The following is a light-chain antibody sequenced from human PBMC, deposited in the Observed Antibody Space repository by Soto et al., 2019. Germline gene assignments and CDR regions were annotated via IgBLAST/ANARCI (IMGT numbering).Light chain of an antibody. CDR1: SSNIGSST. CDR3: TSYTSSSPYV. CDR2: SNN. V-gene: IGLV1-44*01. Sequence: QSVLTQPPSASGTPGQRVTISCSGSSSNIGSSTVNWYQQLPGTAPKLLIYSNNQRPSGVPDRFSGSKSGTSASLAIRGLQSEDEADYYCTSYTSSSPYVFGTGTKLTVL. J-gene: IGLJ1*01.